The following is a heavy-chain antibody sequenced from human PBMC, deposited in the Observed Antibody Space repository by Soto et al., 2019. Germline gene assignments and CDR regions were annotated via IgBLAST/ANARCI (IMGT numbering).Heavy chain of an antibody. CDR1: GYTFTSYD. V-gene: IGHV1-8*01. D-gene: IGHD2-21*02. Sequence: QVQLVQSGAEVKKPGASVKVSCKASGYTFTSYDINWVRQATGQGLEYLGWMNPNSGNTAYVQKFQGRVTMTCDTSITPAYMELSSMRSEDTAVYFCARGIKYCACSRCCDPWGQGTLVTVSS. CDR3: ARGIKYCACSRCCDP. J-gene: IGHJ5*02. CDR2: MNPNSGNT.